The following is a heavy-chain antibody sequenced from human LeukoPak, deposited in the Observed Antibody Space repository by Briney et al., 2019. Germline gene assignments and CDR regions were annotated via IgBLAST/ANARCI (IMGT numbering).Heavy chain of an antibody. CDR2: IWYDGSNK. CDR3: ARDRSVDYFDY. J-gene: IGHJ4*02. V-gene: IGHV3-33*01. CDR1: GFTFSNYG. D-gene: IGHD3-3*01. Sequence: GGSLRLSCAASGFTFSNYGMHWVCQTPGKGLEWVAVIWYDGSNKDYGDSVKGRFTISRDNSKNTLYLQISSLRAEDTAVYYCARDRSVDYFDYWGQGTLVTVSS.